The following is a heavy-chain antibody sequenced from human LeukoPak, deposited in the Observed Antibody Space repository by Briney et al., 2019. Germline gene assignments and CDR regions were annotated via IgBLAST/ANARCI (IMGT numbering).Heavy chain of an antibody. J-gene: IGHJ4*02. CDR3: ANRYGDVFDY. D-gene: IGHD4-17*01. CDR2: IRYDGSNK. CDR1: GFTFSSYG. V-gene: IGHV3-30*02. Sequence: QSGGSLRLSCAASGFTFSSYGMHWVRQAPGKGLEWVAFIRYDGSNKYYADSVKGRFTISRDNSKNTLYLQMNSLRAEDTAVYYCANRYGDVFDYWGQGTLVTVSS.